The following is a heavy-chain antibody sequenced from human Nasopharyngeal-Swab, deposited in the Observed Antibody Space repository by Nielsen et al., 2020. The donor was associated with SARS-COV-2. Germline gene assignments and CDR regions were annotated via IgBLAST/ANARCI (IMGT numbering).Heavy chain of an antibody. D-gene: IGHD6-19*01. V-gene: IGHV3-11*05. J-gene: IGHJ6*02. CDR3: ARGDRIAVAGTFSLTDYYHGMDV. Sequence: GESLKISCAASGFTFSDYYMSWIRQAPGKGLEWVSYISSSSSYTNYANSVKGRFTISRDNAKNSLYLQMNSLRAEDTAVYYCARGDRIAVAGTFSLTDYYHGMDVWGQGTTVTVSS. CDR2: ISSSSSYT. CDR1: GFTFSDYY.